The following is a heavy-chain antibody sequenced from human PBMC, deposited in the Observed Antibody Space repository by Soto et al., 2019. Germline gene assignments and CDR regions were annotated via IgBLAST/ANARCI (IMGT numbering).Heavy chain of an antibody. D-gene: IGHD5-12*01. CDR1: GGTFSSYA. V-gene: IGHV1-69*13. Sequence: SVKVSCKASGGTFSSYAISWVRQAPGQGLEWMGGIIPIFGTANYAQKFQGRVTITADESTSTAYMELSSLRSEDTAVYYCARATQIGATSRYSYYGMDVWGQGTTVTVSS. CDR2: IIPIFGTA. CDR3: ARATQIGATSRYSYYGMDV. J-gene: IGHJ6*02.